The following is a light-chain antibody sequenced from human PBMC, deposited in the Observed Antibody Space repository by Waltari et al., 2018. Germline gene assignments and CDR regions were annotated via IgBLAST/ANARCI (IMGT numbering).Light chain of an antibody. CDR3: SSYTSSITWV. CDR1: SSDVGGYNY. V-gene: IGLV2-14*01. CDR2: DVS. Sequence: QSALTQPASVSGSPGQSITISCTGTSSDVGGYNYVSWYQQHPGKAPKLMIYDVSNPPSGVSNRFSGSKSGNTASLTISGLQAEDEADYYCSSYTSSITWVFGGGTKLTVL. J-gene: IGLJ3*02.